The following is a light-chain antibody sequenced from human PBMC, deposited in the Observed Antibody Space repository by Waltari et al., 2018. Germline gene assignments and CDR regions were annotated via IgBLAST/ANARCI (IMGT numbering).Light chain of an antibody. CDR3: QQYGSSPRFT. J-gene: IGKJ3*01. CDR2: GTS. CDR1: QSVSSGH. V-gene: IGKV3-20*01. Sequence: VFTQSPGTLSLSPGERATLSCRASQSVSSGHLAWYQQKPGQAPRLLIHGTSTRVAGIPDRFSGSGSETDFTLTISRLEPEDFAVYYCQQYGSSPRFTFGPGTKVDIK.